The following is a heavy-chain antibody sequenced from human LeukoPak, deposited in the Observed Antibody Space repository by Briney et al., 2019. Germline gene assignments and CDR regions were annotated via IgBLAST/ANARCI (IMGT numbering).Heavy chain of an antibody. CDR1: GYTFTSYA. V-gene: IGHV1-3*01. J-gene: IGHJ6*02. CDR3: ARGALVEYYYDSSGFNGMDV. D-gene: IGHD3-22*01. Sequence: ASVKVSCKASGYTFTSYAMHWVRQAPGQRLEWMGWINAGNGNTKYSQKFQGRVTITRDTSASTAYMELSSLRSEDTAVYYCARGALVEYYYDSSGFNGMDVWGQGTTVTVSS. CDR2: INAGNGNT.